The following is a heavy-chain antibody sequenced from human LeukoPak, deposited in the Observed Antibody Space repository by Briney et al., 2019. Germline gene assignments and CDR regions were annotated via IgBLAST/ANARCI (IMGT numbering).Heavy chain of an antibody. CDR2: ISNDGSKI. CDR3: AKDLGIGALGY. V-gene: IGHV3-30*18. CDR1: GFTFSNYG. D-gene: IGHD3-10*01. Sequence: GGSLRLSCAASGFTFSNYGMHWVRPAPGKGLEWVAVISNDGSKIYYADSVKGRFTISRDNPKNTLYLQMNSLRAEDTAVYYCAKDLGIGALGYWGQGTLVTVSS. J-gene: IGHJ4*02.